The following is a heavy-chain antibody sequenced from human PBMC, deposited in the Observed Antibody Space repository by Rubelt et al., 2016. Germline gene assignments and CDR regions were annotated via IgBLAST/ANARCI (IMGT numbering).Heavy chain of an antibody. J-gene: IGHJ4*02. V-gene: IGHV3-7*01. CDR1: GFTYNNYW. CDR2: IKEDGSEK. D-gene: IGHD3-3*01. CDR3: ARDWSEGQGPLNS. Sequence: AVSGFTYNNYWMNWVRQAPGKGLEWVANIKEDGSEKYYVDSAKGRFTISRDNAKNSLYLQMNSLRDEDTAVYYCARDWSEGQGPLNSWGQGTLVTVSS.